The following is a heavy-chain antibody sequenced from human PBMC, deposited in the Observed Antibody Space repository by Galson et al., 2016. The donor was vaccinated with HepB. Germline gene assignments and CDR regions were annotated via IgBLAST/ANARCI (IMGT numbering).Heavy chain of an antibody. CDR1: GGSVSSINYY. CDR2: IYYSGST. Sequence: SETLSLTCTVSGGSVSSINYYWGWIRQPPGKGLEWIGSIYYSGSTFYNPSLKSRVTISVDTSKNHFSLRLSSVTAADTAVYYCATPVHYYYDSSLPFQHWGQGTLVTVSS. V-gene: IGHV4-39*02. J-gene: IGHJ1*01. CDR3: ATPVHYYYDSSLPFQH. D-gene: IGHD3-22*01.